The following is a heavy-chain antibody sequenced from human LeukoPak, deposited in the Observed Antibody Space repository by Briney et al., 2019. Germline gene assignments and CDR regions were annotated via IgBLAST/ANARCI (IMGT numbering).Heavy chain of an antibody. Sequence: PGGSLRLSCAASGFTFSDYYMTWIRQAPGKGLEWVSYISGSSEYIHYADSVKGRFTISRDTAKNSLYLQMNSLRAEDTAVYYCARVGLITAAGIYDYWGRGTLVTVSS. D-gene: IGHD6-13*01. CDR3: ARVGLITAAGIYDY. CDR2: ISGSSEYI. CDR1: GFTFSDYY. J-gene: IGHJ4*02. V-gene: IGHV3-11*05.